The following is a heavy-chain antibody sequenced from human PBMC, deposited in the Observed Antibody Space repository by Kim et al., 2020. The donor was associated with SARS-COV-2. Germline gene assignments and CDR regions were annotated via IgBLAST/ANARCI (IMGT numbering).Heavy chain of an antibody. V-gene: IGHV6-1*01. J-gene: IGHJ4*02. Sequence: AVSVKSRIAINPDTSTNQYSLQLNSVTPEDTAVYYCARTPGYYSTGAVDYWGQGTLVTVSS. D-gene: IGHD3-22*01. CDR3: ARTPGYYSTGAVDY.